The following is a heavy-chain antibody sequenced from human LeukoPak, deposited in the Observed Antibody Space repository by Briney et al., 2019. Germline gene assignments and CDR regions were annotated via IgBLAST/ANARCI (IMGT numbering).Heavy chain of an antibody. CDR2: IYYSGST. D-gene: IGHD6-19*01. J-gene: IGHJ3*02. CDR1: GGSISSGGYY. Sequence: PSETLSLTCTVSGGSISSGGYYWSWIRQHPGKGLEWIGYIYYSGSTYYNPSLKSRVTISVDTSKNQFSLKLSSVTAADTAVYYCARGNPSDLGLVRLRSRAAFDIWGQGTMVTVSS. CDR3: ARGNPSDLGLVRLRSRAAFDI. V-gene: IGHV4-31*03.